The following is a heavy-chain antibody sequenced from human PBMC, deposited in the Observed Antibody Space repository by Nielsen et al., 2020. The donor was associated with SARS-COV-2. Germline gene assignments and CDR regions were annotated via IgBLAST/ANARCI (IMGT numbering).Heavy chain of an antibody. Sequence: SETLSLTCTVSGASIKDSSWSWIRQPPGKGLEWIGYIFYNGNTNYSPSLKSRVSISFDTSKNHFSLQLSSVTAADTAVYYCANWGHAFDIWGQGTMVTVSS. CDR2: IFYNGNT. V-gene: IGHV4-59*12. J-gene: IGHJ3*02. D-gene: IGHD3-16*01. CDR1: GASIKDSS. CDR3: ANWGHAFDI.